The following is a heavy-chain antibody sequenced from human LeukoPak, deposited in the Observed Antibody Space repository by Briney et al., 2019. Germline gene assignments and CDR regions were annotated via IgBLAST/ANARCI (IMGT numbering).Heavy chain of an antibody. V-gene: IGHV3-30*04. Sequence: GGSLRLSCAASGFTFSSYAMHWVRQAPGKGLEWVAVISYDGSNKYYADSVKGRFTISRDNAKNTLYLQMNSLRAEDTAVYYCAKQHMTGYDSGFDYWGQGTLVTVSS. CDR3: AKQHMTGYDSGFDY. CDR2: ISYDGSNK. D-gene: IGHD3-9*01. J-gene: IGHJ4*02. CDR1: GFTFSSYA.